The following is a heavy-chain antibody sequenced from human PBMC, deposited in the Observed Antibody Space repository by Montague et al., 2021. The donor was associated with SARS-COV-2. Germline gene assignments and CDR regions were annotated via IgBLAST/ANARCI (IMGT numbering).Heavy chain of an antibody. CDR1: GGSMSSGGYS. D-gene: IGHD1-26*01. V-gene: IGHV4-30-2*01. CDR3: ARAARYSGSSEGVYFDY. CDR2: IYHSGST. Sequence: LVKPTQTLTLTCTFSGGSMSSGGYSWSWIRQPPGKGLEWIGYIYHSGSTYYNPSLKSRVTISVDRSKNQFSLKLSSVIAADTAVYYCARAARYSGSSEGVYFDYWGQGTLVTVSS. J-gene: IGHJ4*02.